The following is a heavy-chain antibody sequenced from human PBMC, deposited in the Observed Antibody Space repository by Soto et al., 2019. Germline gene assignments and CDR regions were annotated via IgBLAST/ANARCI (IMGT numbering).Heavy chain of an antibody. CDR1: GFTFSSYA. CDR2: ISGSGGST. CDR3: AKAGGYSYGHRRYFDY. J-gene: IGHJ4*02. V-gene: IGHV3-23*01. D-gene: IGHD5-18*01. Sequence: PEGSLRLSCAASGFTFSSYAMSWVRQAPGKGLEWVSAISGSGGSTYYADSVKGRFTISRDNSKNTLYLQMNSLRAEDTAVYYCAKAGGYSYGHRRYFDYWGQGALVTVSS.